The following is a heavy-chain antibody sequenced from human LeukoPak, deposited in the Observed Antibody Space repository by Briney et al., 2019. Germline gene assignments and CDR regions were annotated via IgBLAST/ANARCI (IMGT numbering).Heavy chain of an antibody. Sequence: GGSLRLSCAASGFTLSSYGMHWVRQAPGKGLEWVAVIWYDGSNKYYADSVKGRFTISRDNSKNTLYLQMNSLRAEDTAVYYCAKDLVNYYDSSGYLPALDFDYWGQGTLVTVSS. CDR2: IWYDGSNK. J-gene: IGHJ4*02. V-gene: IGHV3-33*06. CDR3: AKDLVNYYDSSGYLPALDFDY. D-gene: IGHD3-22*01. CDR1: GFTLSSYG.